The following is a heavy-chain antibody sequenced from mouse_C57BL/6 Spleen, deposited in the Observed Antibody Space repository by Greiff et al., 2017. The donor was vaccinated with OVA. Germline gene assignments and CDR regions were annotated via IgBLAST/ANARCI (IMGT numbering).Heavy chain of an antibody. V-gene: IGHV1-15*01. CDR3: TRSGDYGSSYGYFDV. CDR2: IDPENGGT. D-gene: IGHD1-1*01. Sequence: QVQLQQSGAELVRPGASVTLSCKASGYTFTDYEMHWVKQTPVHGLEWIGAIDPENGGTAYNQKFKGKAILTADKSSSTAYLELRSLTSEDSAVYDCTRSGDYGSSYGYFDVWGTGTTVTVSS. J-gene: IGHJ1*03. CDR1: GYTFTDYE.